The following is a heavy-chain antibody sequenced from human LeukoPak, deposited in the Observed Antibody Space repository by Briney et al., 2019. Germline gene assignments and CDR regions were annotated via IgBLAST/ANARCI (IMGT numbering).Heavy chain of an antibody. CDR1: GITFSSYA. V-gene: IGHV3-30-3*01. CDR2: ISYDGSNK. Sequence: GGSLRLSCAASGITFSSYAMHWVRQAPGKGLEWVAVISYDGSNKYYADSMKGRFTISRDNSKNTLYLQMNSLRAEDTAVYYCARDNWNVHGPYYYYYYGMDVWGQGTTVTVSS. CDR3: ARDNWNVHGPYYYYYYGMDV. J-gene: IGHJ6*02. D-gene: IGHD1-20*01.